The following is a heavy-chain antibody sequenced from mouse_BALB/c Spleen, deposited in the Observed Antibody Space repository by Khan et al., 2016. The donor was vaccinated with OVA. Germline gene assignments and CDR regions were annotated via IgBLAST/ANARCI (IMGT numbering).Heavy chain of an antibody. D-gene: IGHD4-1*02. J-gene: IGHJ3*01. Sequence: EVQLQESGGDLVKPGGCLKLSCAASGFTFSSYSMSWVRQTPDKRLEWVASISSGGDYTYYPDSVKGRFTISRDNAKNTLYLQVSDLKSEDTAMYYCADHSTGSFAYWGQGTLVTVSA. CDR2: ISSGGDYT. CDR1: GFTFSSYS. V-gene: IGHV5-6*01. CDR3: ADHSTGSFAY.